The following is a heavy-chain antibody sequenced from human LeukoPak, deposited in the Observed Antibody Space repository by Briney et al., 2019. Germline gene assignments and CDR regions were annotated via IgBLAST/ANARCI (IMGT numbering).Heavy chain of an antibody. CDR1: GFTLSGHN. J-gene: IGHJ3*02. V-gene: IGHV3-48*01. Sequence: GGSLRLSCVASGFTLSGHNINWVRQAPGKGLEWVSHISSSGSITYYGGSVKGRITISRDNAKNSVSLYMNSLRAEDSAVYYCARPGITAFDIWGQGTMVTVSS. CDR3: ARPGITAFDI. D-gene: IGHD3-10*01. CDR2: ISSSGSIT.